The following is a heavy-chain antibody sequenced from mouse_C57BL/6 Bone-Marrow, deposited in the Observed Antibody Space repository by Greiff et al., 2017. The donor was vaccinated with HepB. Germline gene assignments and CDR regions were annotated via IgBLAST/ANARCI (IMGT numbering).Heavy chain of an antibody. J-gene: IGHJ4*01. D-gene: IGHD1-1*01. Sequence: QVQLQQPGAELVRPGSSVKLSCKASGYTFTSYWMHRVKQRPIQGLEWIGNIDPSDSETHYNQKFKDKATLTVDKSSSTAYMQLSSLTSEDSAVYYCARDYYGSSYDYAMDYWGQGTSVTVSS. V-gene: IGHV1-52*01. CDR1: GYTFTSYW. CDR2: IDPSDSET. CDR3: ARDYYGSSYDYAMDY.